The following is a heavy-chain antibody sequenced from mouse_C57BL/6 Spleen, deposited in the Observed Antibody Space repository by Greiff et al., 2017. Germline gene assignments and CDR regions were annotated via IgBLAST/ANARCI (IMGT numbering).Heavy chain of an antibody. D-gene: IGHD1-1*01. V-gene: IGHV1-9*01. J-gene: IGHJ4*01. CDR1: GYTFTGYW. Sequence: QVHVKQSGAELMKPGASVKLSCKATGYTFTGYWIEWVKQRPGHGLEWIGEILPGSGSTNSNAKFKGKATFTADTSSNTAYMQLISLTTEDSAIYYCAISSFSTTVVATNYYAMDYWGQGTSVTVSS. CDR2: ILPGSGST. CDR3: AISSFSTTVVATNYYAMDY.